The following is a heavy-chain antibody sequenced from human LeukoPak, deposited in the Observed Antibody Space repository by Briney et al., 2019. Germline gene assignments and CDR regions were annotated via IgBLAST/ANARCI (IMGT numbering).Heavy chain of an antibody. V-gene: IGHV3-72*01. D-gene: IGHD4-17*01. Sequence: GGSLRLSCEASGFPFSSYAMNWVRQAPGKGLEWVGRTRNKANSYTTEYAASVKGRFTISRDDSKNSLYLQMNSLKTEDTAVYYCARGRVTTLYYFDYWGQGTLVTVSS. CDR1: GFPFSSYA. CDR2: TRNKANSYTT. J-gene: IGHJ4*02. CDR3: ARGRVTTLYYFDY.